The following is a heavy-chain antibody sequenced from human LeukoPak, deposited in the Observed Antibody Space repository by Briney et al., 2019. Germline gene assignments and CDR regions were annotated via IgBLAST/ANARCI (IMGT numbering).Heavy chain of an antibody. CDR2: IYTSGST. Sequence: SETLSLTCTVSSGSISSYYWSWIRQPAGKGLEWIGRIYTSGSTNYNPSLKSRVTMSVDTSKNQFSLKLSSVTAADTGVYYCARETNYGSGSYSPHNWFDPWGQGTLVTVSS. J-gene: IGHJ5*02. CDR3: ARETNYGSGSYSPHNWFDP. D-gene: IGHD3-10*01. CDR1: SGSISSYY. V-gene: IGHV4-4*07.